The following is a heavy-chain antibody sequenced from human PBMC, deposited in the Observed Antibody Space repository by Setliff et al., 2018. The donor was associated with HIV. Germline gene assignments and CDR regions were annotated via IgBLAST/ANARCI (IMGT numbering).Heavy chain of an antibody. CDR3: ARGLSIFGVATPGFYSFMDV. CDR2: ISYSGST. J-gene: IGHJ6*03. CDR1: GGSISSGGYY. V-gene: IGHV4-31*03. D-gene: IGHD3-3*01. Sequence: PSETLSLTCTVSGGSISSGGYYWSWIRQHPGKGLEWIGYISYSGSTYYNPSLKSRVSISLDTSKKQVSLKLNSVTAADTAVYYCARGLSIFGVATPGFYSFMDVWGKGTTVTVSS.